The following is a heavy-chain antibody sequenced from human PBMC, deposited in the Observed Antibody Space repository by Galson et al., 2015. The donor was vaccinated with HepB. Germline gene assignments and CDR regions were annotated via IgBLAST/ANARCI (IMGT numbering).Heavy chain of an antibody. Sequence: SVKVSCKASGGTFSSYAISWVRQAPGQGLEWVGGIIPIFGTANYAQTFQGRVTITADESTNRAYMELSSLRSEDTAVYYCARVVTIRLLGYFDLWGRGTLVTVSS. D-gene: IGHD2-15*01. CDR2: IIPIFGTA. CDR1: GGTFSSYA. CDR3: ARVVTIRLLGYFDL. J-gene: IGHJ2*01. V-gene: IGHV1-69*13.